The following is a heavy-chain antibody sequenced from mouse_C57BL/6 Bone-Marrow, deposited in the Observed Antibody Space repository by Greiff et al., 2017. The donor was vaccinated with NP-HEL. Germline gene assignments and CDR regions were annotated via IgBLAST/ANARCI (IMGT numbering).Heavy chain of an antibody. CDR1: GYTFTSYW. Sequence: VQLQQPGAELVKPGASVKLSCKASGYTFTSYWMHWVKQRPGQGLEWIGMIHPNSGSTKYNEKFKSKATLTVDKSSSTAYMQLSSLTSEDSAVYYCARFYSNYAMDYWGQGTSVTGSS. CDR3: ARFYSNYAMDY. D-gene: IGHD2-5*01. J-gene: IGHJ4*01. CDR2: IHPNSGST. V-gene: IGHV1-64*01.